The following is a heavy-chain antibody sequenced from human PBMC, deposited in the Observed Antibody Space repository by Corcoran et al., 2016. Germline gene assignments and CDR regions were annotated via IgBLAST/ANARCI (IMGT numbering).Heavy chain of an antibody. V-gene: IGHV3-49*05. Sequence: EVQLVESGGGLVKPGRSLRLSCTASGFTFGDYAMSWFRQAPGKGLEWVGFIRSNACGGTTEYAASVKGRFTISRDDSKSIAYLQMNSLKTEDTAVYYCARAQTVTTYYGMDVWGQGTTVTVSS. J-gene: IGHJ6*02. CDR3: ARAQTVTTYYGMDV. D-gene: IGHD4-4*01. CDR1: GFTFGDYA. CDR2: IRSNACGGTT.